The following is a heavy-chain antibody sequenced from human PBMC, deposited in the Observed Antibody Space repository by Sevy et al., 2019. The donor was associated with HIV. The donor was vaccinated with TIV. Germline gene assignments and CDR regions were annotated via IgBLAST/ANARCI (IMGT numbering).Heavy chain of an antibody. J-gene: IGHJ5*02. CDR2: IYSSGTT. CDR3: ARDYSRRPGWFDP. Sequence: GGSLRLSCAGSGFDVSNNYMSWVRQAPGKGLEWVSIIYSSGTTYYADSVKGRFTISRDKSKNTVYLQMSSLRADDTAFYHCARDYSRRPGWFDPWGLGTLVTVSS. V-gene: IGHV3-53*01. D-gene: IGHD6-13*01. CDR1: GFDVSNNY.